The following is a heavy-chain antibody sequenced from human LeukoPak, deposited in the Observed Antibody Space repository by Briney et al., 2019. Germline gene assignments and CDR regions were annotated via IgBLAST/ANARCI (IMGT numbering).Heavy chain of an antibody. CDR1: GFVFSNYW. Sequence: PGGSLRLSCAASGFVFSNYWMTWVRQAPGKGLEWGASINDGGSGKYYVDSVKGRFSISRDNAQKSLYLEMHSLRAEDPAVYYCARAVTSTEGYWGQATLVTVSS. V-gene: IGHV3-7*03. CDR3: ARAVTSTEGY. CDR2: INDGGSGK. D-gene: IGHD4-17*01. J-gene: IGHJ4*02.